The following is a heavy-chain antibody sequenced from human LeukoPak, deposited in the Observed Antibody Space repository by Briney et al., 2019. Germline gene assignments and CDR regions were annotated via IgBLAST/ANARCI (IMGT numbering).Heavy chain of an antibody. CDR2: IWYDGSIK. J-gene: IGHJ6*02. CDR3: ARIGCTGGNCRPYYYYGMDV. V-gene: IGHV3-33*01. Sequence: GRSLSLSRAASGFTFNTYGMHWVRQAPGKGLEGVAIIWYDGSIKYYADSVKGRFTISRDNSKNTMYLQMNSLRAEDTALYYCARIGCTGGNCRPYYYYGMDVWGQGTTVTVSS. D-gene: IGHD2-15*01. CDR1: GFTFNTYG.